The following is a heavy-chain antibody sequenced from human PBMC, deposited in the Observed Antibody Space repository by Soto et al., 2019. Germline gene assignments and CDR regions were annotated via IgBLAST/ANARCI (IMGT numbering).Heavy chain of an antibody. CDR3: ARDAYILTGSDAFDI. Sequence: QVQLVESGGGLVKPGGSLRLSCAASGFTFSDYYMSWIRQAPGKGLEWVSYIGRSSSYTNYADSVKGRFTISRDNAKNSRYLQMTCLRAEDTAVYYCARDAYILTGSDAFDIWGQGTMVTVSS. CDR2: IGRSSSYT. V-gene: IGHV3-11*05. CDR1: GFTFSDYY. D-gene: IGHD3-9*01. J-gene: IGHJ3*02.